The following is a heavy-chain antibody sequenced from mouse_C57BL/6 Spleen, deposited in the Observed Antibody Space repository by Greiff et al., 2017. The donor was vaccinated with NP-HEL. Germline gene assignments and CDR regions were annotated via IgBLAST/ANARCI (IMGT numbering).Heavy chain of an antibody. CDR3: ARNGYFDY. J-gene: IGHJ2*01. CDR1: GYTFTSYW. D-gene: IGHD2-2*01. V-gene: IGHV1-59*01. CDR2: IDPSDSYT. Sequence: VQLQQPGAELVRPGTSVKLSCKASGYTFTSYWMHWVKQRPGQGLEWIGLIDPSDSYTNYNQKFKGKATLTVDTSSSTAYMQLSSLTSEDSAVYYCARNGYFDYWGQGTTLTVSS.